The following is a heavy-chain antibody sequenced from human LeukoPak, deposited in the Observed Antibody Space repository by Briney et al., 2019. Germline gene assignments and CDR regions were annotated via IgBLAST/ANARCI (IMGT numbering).Heavy chain of an antibody. CDR3: ARAIRLQSWFDP. CDR1: GGSISSGGYY. J-gene: IGHJ5*02. CDR2: INHSGST. V-gene: IGHV4-39*07. D-gene: IGHD4-4*01. Sequence: SETLSLTCTVSGGSISSGGYYWSWIRQPPGTGLEWIGEINHSGSTNYNPSLKNRVTISVDTSKNQFSLKLSSVTAADTAVYYCARAIRLQSWFDPWGQGTLVTVSS.